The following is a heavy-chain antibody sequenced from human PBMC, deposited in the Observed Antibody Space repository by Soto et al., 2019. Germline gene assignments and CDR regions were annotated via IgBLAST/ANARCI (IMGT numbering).Heavy chain of an antibody. Sequence: PGGSLRLSCAVSGFTFSSSEMYWVRQAPWKGLEWISYIHPSGQPIFYADSVKGRFTISRDNANNSLFLQMNSLRAEDTAVYYCASRASRWGHGTMVTVSS. CDR1: GFTFSSSE. CDR2: IHPSGQPI. D-gene: IGHD1-26*01. V-gene: IGHV3-48*03. J-gene: IGHJ3*01. CDR3: ASRASR.